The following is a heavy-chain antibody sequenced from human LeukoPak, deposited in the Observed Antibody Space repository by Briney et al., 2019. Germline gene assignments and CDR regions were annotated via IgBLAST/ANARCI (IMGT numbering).Heavy chain of an antibody. CDR1: GGSFSGYY. CDR3: ARGLEYYYDSSGYYY. D-gene: IGHD3-22*01. CDR2: INHSGST. V-gene: IGHV4-34*01. Sequence: SETLSLTCAVYGGSFSGYYWSWIRQPPGKGLEWIGEINHSGSTNYNPSLKSRVTISVDTSKNQFSLKPSSVTAADTAVYYCARGLEYYYDSSGYYYWGQGTLVTVSS. J-gene: IGHJ4*02.